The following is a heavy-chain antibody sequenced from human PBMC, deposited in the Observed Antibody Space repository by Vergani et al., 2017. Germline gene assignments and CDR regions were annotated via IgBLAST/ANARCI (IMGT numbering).Heavy chain of an antibody. Sequence: QVQVVQSGAEVKKPGASVKVSCKASGYTFISHDINWVRQAPGQGLEWLGWINIDSGNTGYAPDFLGRVTLTRDTSISTAYMEVSGLRSEDTAVYYCATGLHYFESGNSLMYYHGMDVWVQGTTVTVSS. D-gene: IGHD3-10*01. CDR2: INIDSGNT. CDR1: GYTFISHD. V-gene: IGHV1-8*01. CDR3: ATGLHYFESGNSLMYYHGMDV. J-gene: IGHJ6*02.